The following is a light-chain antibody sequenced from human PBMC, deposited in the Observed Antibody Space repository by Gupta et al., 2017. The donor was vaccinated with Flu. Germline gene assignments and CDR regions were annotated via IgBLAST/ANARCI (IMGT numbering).Light chain of an antibody. V-gene: IGKV1-39*01. CDR1: QSISSY. CDR3: QQSYSTPPFT. Sequence: AXXXDRVTITCRASQSISSYLNWYQQKPGKAPKLLIYSASSLQSGVPSRFSGSGSGTDFTLTISSLQPEDFATYYCQQSYSTPPFTFGPGTKADIK. CDR2: SAS. J-gene: IGKJ3*01.